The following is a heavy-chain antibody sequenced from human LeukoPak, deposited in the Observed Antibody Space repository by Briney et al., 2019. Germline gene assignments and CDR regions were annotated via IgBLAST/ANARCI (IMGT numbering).Heavy chain of an antibody. V-gene: IGHV3-7*03. CDR2: IKQDGSVQ. J-gene: IGHJ4*02. CDR3: ARKWAVAGSSYFDY. D-gene: IGHD6-19*01. Sequence: PGGSLRLSCTASGFTFSNYWISWVRQAPGKGLEWVANIKQDGSVQYYVDSVKGRFTISRDNAKSSLYLQMNSLRAEDTAVYYCARKWAVAGSSYFDYWGQGTLVTVSS. CDR1: GFTFSNYW.